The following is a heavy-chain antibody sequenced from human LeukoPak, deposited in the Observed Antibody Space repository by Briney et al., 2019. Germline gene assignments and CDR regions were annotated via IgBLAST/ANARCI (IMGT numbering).Heavy chain of an antibody. CDR2: ISGSGGST. CDR3: AKDLGRIQTYGMDV. J-gene: IGHJ6*02. CDR1: GFTFSSYA. V-gene: IGHV3-23*01. Sequence: GGSLRLSCAAAGFTFSSYAMSWVRQAPGKGLEWVSAISGSGGSTYYADSVKGRFTISRDNSKNTLYLQMNSLRAEDTAVYYCAKDLGRIQTYGMDVWGQGTTVTVSS.